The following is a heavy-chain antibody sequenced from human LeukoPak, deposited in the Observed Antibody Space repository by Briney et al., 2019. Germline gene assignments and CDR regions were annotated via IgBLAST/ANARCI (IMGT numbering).Heavy chain of an antibody. CDR1: GFTFSSYW. D-gene: IGHD6-13*01. Sequence: GGSLRLSCAASGFTFSSYWMSWVRQAPGKGLEWVSAISGSGGSTYYADSVKGRFTISRDNSKNTLYLQMNSLRAEDTAVYYCAKDLSSSWYVYYYYYGMDVWGQGTTVTVSS. J-gene: IGHJ6*02. CDR3: AKDLSSSWYVYYYYYGMDV. V-gene: IGHV3-23*01. CDR2: ISGSGGST.